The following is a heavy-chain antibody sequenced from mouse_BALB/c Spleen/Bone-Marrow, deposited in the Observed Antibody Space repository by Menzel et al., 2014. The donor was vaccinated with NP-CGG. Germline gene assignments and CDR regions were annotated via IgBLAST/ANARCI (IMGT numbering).Heavy chain of an antibody. D-gene: IGHD4-1*02. Sequence: EVKVVESGGDLVKPGGSLKLSCAASGFTFSTYGMSWVRQTPDKRLEWVATISSGGGYTYYPDSVKGRFTISRDNAKNTLYLQMSSLKSEDTAMYYCTRQGNWDLYAMDYWGQGTSVTVSS. V-gene: IGHV5-6*01. J-gene: IGHJ4*01. CDR1: GFTFSTYG. CDR3: TRQGNWDLYAMDY. CDR2: ISSGGGYT.